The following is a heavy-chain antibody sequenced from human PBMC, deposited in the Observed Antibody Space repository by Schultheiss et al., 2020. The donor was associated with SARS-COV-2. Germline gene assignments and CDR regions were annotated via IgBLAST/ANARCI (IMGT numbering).Heavy chain of an antibody. CDR3: AKGGVAAADRPYYYYYYMDV. CDR1: GGSISSYY. CDR2: IYTSGST. Sequence: SQTLSLTCTVSGGSISSYYWSWIRQPAGKGLEWIGRIYTSGSTNYNPSLKSRVTISVDTSKNQFSLKLSSVTAADTAVYYCAKGGVAAADRPYYYYYYMDVWGKGTTVTVSS. D-gene: IGHD6-13*01. J-gene: IGHJ6*03. V-gene: IGHV4-4*07.